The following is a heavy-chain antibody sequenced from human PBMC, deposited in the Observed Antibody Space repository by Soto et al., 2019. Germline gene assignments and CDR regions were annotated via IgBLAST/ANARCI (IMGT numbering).Heavy chain of an antibody. D-gene: IGHD3-10*01. CDR2: VHHSWGS. Sequence: QVQLQESGPGLVKPSETLSLSCTVSGGSISSYYWSWFRQSPGKRMEWIGYVHHSWGSSYNPSLQSRVAIALDTSKSQCSLKVTSVPVTATAVYYCARQGFGPLHGLVDVWGQGTTVTVSS. V-gene: IGHV4-59*08. CDR1: GGSISSYY. CDR3: ARQGFGPLHGLVDV. J-gene: IGHJ6*02.